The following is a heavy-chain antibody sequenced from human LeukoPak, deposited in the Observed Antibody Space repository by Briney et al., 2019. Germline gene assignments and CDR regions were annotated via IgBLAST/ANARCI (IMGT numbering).Heavy chain of an antibody. V-gene: IGHV4-39*07. D-gene: IGHD5-24*01. Sequence: SETLSLTCTVSGGSISSSRSYWGWIRQPPGKGLEWIVSINYSWSTYYKPSLKSRVTISVDTSKNQFFLKLSPVTDADTAVYDCAKDRDGYNFVDFWDQGTLVTVSS. CDR2: INYSWST. CDR3: AKDRDGYNFVDF. J-gene: IGHJ4*02. CDR1: GGSISSSRSY.